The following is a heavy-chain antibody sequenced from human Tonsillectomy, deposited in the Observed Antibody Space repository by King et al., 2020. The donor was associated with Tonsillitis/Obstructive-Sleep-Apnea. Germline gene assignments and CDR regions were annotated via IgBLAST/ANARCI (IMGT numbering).Heavy chain of an antibody. CDR2: IYPGDSDT. V-gene: IGHV5-51*01. D-gene: IGHD6-13*01. CDR3: ARPMATAGSSTWHFDL. J-gene: IGHJ2*01. CDR1: GYSFTNYW. Sequence: VQLVESGAEVKKPGESLRISCKGSGYSFTNYWIGWVRQMPGKGLEWMGIIYPGDSDTRYSPSFQGQVTISADKSISTTYLQWSSLAASDSAMYYCARPMATAGSSTWHFDLWGRGTLVTVSS.